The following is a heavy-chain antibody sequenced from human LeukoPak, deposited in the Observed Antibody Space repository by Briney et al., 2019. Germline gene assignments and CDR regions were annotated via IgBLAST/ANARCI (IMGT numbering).Heavy chain of an antibody. CDR1: GGSISSYF. V-gene: IGHV4-59*01. J-gene: IGHJ4*02. CDR3: ARGICISTNCYNVFDY. Sequence: SETLSLTCTVSGGSISSYFWSWIRQPPGKGLEWIGYIYDSGSTNYNPSLTSRVTMSVDTSKNQFSLNLSSVTAADTAVYYCARGICISTNCYNVFDYWGQGALVTVSS. D-gene: IGHD2-2*02. CDR2: IYDSGST.